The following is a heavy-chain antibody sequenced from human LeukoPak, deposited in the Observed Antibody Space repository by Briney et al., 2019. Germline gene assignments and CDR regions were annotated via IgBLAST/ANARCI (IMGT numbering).Heavy chain of an antibody. CDR1: GFTVSSNY. V-gene: IGHV3-53*01. CDR2: IYSGGST. J-gene: IGHJ4*02. Sequence: PGGSLILSCAASGFTVSSNYMSWVRQAPGKGLEWVSVIYSGGSTYYADSVKGRFTISRDNSKNTLYLQMNSLRAEDTAVYYCARATGYCSGGSCRPYYFDYWGQGTLVTVSS. CDR3: ARATGYCSGGSCRPYYFDY. D-gene: IGHD2-15*01.